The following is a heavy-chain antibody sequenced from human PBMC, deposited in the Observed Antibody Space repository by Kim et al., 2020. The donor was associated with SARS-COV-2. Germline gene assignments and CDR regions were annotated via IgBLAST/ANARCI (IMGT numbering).Heavy chain of an antibody. J-gene: IGHJ4*02. V-gene: IGHV3-15*01. Sequence: GGSLRLSCAASGFTFSNAWMSWVRQAPGKGLEWVGRIKSKTDGGTTDYAAPVKGRFTISRDDSKNTLYLQMNSLKTEDTAVYYCTTFYYAVVQDDYWGQGTLVTVSS. CDR2: IKSKTDGGTT. CDR3: TTFYYAVVQDDY. D-gene: IGHD3-10*01. CDR1: GFTFSNAW.